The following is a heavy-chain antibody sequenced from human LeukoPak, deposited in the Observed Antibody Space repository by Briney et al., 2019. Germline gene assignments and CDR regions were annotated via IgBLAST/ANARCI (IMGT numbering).Heavy chain of an antibody. V-gene: IGHV4-34*01. J-gene: IGHJ4*02. D-gene: IGHD3-22*01. CDR3: VTYYYGSSAPKRNY. Sequence: SETLSLTCAVYGGSFSGYFWSWIRQPPGKGLEWIGEISHSGSTTYNPSLRSRVTISGDTSKKQFSLRLSSVTAADTAVYYCVTYYYGSSAPKRNYWGQGILVTVSS. CDR2: ISHSGST. CDR1: GGSFSGYF.